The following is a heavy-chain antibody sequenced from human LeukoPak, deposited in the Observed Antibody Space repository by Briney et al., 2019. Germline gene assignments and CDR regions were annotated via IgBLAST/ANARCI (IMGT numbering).Heavy chain of an antibody. CDR1: GGSISSYY. CDR3: ARGGAAAAIGGAFDI. V-gene: IGHV4-59*01. Sequence: SETLSLTCTVSGGSISSYYWSWIRQPPGKGLEWIGYIYYSGSTNYNPSLKSRVTISVDTSKNQFSLKLSSVTAADTAVYYCARGGAAAAIGGAFDIWGQGTMVTVSS. D-gene: IGHD2-2*01. CDR2: IYYSGST. J-gene: IGHJ3*02.